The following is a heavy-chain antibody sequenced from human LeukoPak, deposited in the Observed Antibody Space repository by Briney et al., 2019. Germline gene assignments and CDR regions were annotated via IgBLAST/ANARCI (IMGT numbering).Heavy chain of an antibody. Sequence: SVEVSCKASGGTFSSYAISWVRQAPGQGLEWMGEIIPIFGTANYAQKFQGRVTITADESTSTAYMELSSLRSEDTAVYYCAAPTEATTYSFYYYYYGMDVWGQGTTVTVSS. J-gene: IGHJ6*02. CDR2: IIPIFGTA. CDR3: AAPTEATTYSFYYYYYGMDV. CDR1: GGTFSSYA. V-gene: IGHV1-69*13. D-gene: IGHD5-12*01.